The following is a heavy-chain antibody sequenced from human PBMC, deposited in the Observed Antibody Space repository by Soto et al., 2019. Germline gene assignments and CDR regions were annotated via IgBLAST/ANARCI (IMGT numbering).Heavy chain of an antibody. Sequence: QVQLQQWGAGLLKPSETLSLTCAVYVGSFSGYYWSWIRQPPGKGLEWIGEINHRGSTKYNPALKRGVTMSGDTSKNQVSLQLSSVTAADTAVYYCARVDDIWGQGTMVTVSS. V-gene: IGHV4-34*01. CDR3: ARVDDI. J-gene: IGHJ3*02. CDR1: VGSFSGYY. CDR2: INHRGST.